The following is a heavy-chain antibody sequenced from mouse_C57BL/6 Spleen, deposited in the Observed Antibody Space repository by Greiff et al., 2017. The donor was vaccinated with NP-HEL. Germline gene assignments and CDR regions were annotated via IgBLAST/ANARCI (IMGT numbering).Heavy chain of an antibody. CDR3: ASERPYSRVYFDY. V-gene: IGHV5-4*03. Sequence: EVKVVESGGGLVKPGGSLKLSCAASGFTFSSYAMSWVRQTPEKRLEWVATISDGGSYTYYPDNVKGRFTISRDNAKNNLYLQMSHLKSEDTAMYYCASERPYSRVYFDYWGQGTTLTVSS. CDR2: ISDGGSYT. CDR1: GFTFSSYA. J-gene: IGHJ2*01.